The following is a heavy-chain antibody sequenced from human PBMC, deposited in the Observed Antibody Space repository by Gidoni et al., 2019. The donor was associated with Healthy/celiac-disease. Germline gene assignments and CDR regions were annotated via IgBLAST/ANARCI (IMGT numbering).Heavy chain of an antibody. J-gene: IGHJ2*01. CDR1: GFTFSNAW. V-gene: IGHV3-15*01. CDR2: IKSKTDGGTT. Sequence: EVQLVESGGGLVKPGGSLRLSCAASGFTFSNAWMSWVRQAPGKGLEWVGRIKSKTDGGTTDYAAPVKGRFTISRDDSKNTLYLQMNSLKTEDTAVYYCTTGVVVTAILARWYFDLWGRGTLVTVSS. CDR3: TTGVVVTAILARWYFDL. D-gene: IGHD2-21*02.